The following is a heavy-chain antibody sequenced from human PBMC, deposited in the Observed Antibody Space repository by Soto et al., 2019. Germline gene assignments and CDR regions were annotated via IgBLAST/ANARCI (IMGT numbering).Heavy chain of an antibody. V-gene: IGHV4-39*01. CDR3: ASLPVGIVATINYLDY. Sequence: SQTLPHTCTVSAGSISSSSYYWGWIRQPPGGRLYGFGSIYYSVSTFYNPSLMSRVTISVDTSKNQFSLELCSVTAADTAVYYCASLPVGIVATINYLDYWGQGTLVTVSS. CDR1: AGSISSSSYY. CDR2: IYYSVST. J-gene: IGHJ4*02. D-gene: IGHD5-12*01.